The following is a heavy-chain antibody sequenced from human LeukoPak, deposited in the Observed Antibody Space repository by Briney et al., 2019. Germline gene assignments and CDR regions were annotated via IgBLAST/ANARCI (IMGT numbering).Heavy chain of an antibody. CDR1: GYTFTGYY. CDR3: ARGGPIYYYDSSGYYDY. J-gene: IGHJ4*02. V-gene: IGHV1-2*04. CDR2: INPNSGGT. Sequence: GASVKVSCKASGYTFTGYYMHWVRQAPGQGLEWMGWINPNSGGTNYAQKFQGWVTMTRDTSISTAYMELSRLRSDDTAVYYCARGGPIYYYDSSGYYDYWGQGTLVTVSS. D-gene: IGHD3-22*01.